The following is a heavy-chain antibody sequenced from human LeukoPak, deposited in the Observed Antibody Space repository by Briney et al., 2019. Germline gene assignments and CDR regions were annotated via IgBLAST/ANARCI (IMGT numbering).Heavy chain of an antibody. D-gene: IGHD6-6*01. J-gene: IGHJ4*02. Sequence: GGSLRLSCAASGFTLSSYAMSWVRQAPGKGLEWVSAISGSGGNTYYADSVKGRFTISRDNSKNTLYLQLNSLRAEDTAVYYCAKAGAALDYFDYWGQGTLVTVSS. CDR2: ISGSGGNT. CDR3: AKAGAALDYFDY. V-gene: IGHV3-23*01. CDR1: GFTLSSYA.